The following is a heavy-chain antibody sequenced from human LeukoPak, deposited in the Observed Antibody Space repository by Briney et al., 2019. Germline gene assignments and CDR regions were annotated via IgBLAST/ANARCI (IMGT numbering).Heavy chain of an antibody. CDR3: AREEVFDTSGYYGLVAPDY. D-gene: IGHD3-22*01. CDR2: TSYSGRT. V-gene: IGHV4-39*07. J-gene: IGHJ4*02. CDR1: GGSISNTNHY. Sequence: SETLSLTCAVSGGSISNTNHYWAWLRQPPGKGLEWIGTTSYSGRTFYTPSLESRVTISVDTSKNQFSLDLRFVTAADTAVYYCAREEVFDTSGYYGLVAPDYWGRGTLVTVSS.